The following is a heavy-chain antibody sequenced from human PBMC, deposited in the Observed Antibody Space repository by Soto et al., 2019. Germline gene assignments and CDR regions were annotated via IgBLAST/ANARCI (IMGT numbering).Heavy chain of an antibody. CDR3: ARAPFPPLSLCGEDALASGGTPYCRYGMDV. Sequence: QVQLVESGGGVVQPGRSLRLSCAASGFTFSSYGMHWVRQAPGKGLEWVAVIWYDGSNKYYADSVKGRFTISRDNSKNTLYLQINSLRAEDTAVYYCARAPFPPLSLCGEDALASGGTPYCRYGMDVWGQGTTVTVSS. V-gene: IGHV3-33*01. CDR1: GFTFSSYG. D-gene: IGHD3-10*02. CDR2: IWYDGSNK. J-gene: IGHJ6*02.